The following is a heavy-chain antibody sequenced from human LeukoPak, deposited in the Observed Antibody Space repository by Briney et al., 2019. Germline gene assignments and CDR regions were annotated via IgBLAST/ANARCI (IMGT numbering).Heavy chain of an antibody. D-gene: IGHD2-15*01. CDR2: IYSSGST. CDR1: GGSISSYY. V-gene: IGHV4-4*09. CDR3: ARESTNSGGFDI. Sequence: SETLSLTCTVSGGSISSYYWSWIRQPPGKGLESIGNIYSSGSTHYNPSLKSRVTISLDTSKIQFSLKLSSVTAADTAVYYCARESTNSGGFDIWGQGTMVTVSS. J-gene: IGHJ3*02.